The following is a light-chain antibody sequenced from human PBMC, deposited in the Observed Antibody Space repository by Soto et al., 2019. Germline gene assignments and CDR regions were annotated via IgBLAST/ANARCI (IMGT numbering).Light chain of an antibody. J-gene: IGKJ5*01. CDR1: QNVTSN. V-gene: IGKV3D-15*01. CDR3: QQYNNWHPIT. CDR2: GTS. Sequence: TQSPGTLSLSPGERATLSCRASQNVTSNLLVWYQQHPGQAPRLIIYGTSNRAKGIPDRFSGSVSGTEFTLTLRSLQSEDFAVYYCQQYNNWHPITFGQGTRLEIK.